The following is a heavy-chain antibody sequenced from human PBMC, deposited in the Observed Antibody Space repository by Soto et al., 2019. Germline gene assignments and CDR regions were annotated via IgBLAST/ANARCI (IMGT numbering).Heavy chain of an antibody. Sequence: QVQLVQSGAEVKKPGASVKVACKASGITYTTYAIHWVRQAPGQGLEWMGWINTGYGNTRYSQRFQGRVTLTTDTSASTAYMDVSSLPSEDTAVYYCARAISGYVSWGQGTLITVSS. J-gene: IGHJ5*02. D-gene: IGHD5-12*01. CDR1: GITYTTYA. CDR2: INTGYGNT. V-gene: IGHV1-3*04. CDR3: ARAISGYVS.